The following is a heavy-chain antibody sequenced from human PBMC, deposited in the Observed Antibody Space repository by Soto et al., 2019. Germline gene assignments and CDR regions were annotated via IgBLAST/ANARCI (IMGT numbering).Heavy chain of an antibody. CDR2: ISGSGAST. CDR1: GFTFSNYA. CDR3: AKGDLLTGVAHFDY. D-gene: IGHD7-27*01. Sequence: PVGSLRLSCAASGFTFSNYAMSWVRQAPGKGLQWVSTISGSGASTYYGDSVKGRFTLSRDNSENTLFLQMDSLRAEDTAVYYYAKGDLLTGVAHFDYWGQGSLVTVSS. J-gene: IGHJ4*02. V-gene: IGHV3-23*01.